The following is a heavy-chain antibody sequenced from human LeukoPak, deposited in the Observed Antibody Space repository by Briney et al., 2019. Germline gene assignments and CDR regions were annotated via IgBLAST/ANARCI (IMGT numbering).Heavy chain of an antibody. CDR2: IGWDSKSI. V-gene: IGHV3-9*01. Sequence: GGSLRLSCAASGFTFDESAMHWVRHAPGKGLEWVPGIGWDSKSIIYADSVKGRFTISRDNAKRSLYLQMNSLRAEDTALYYCAKAVAAPGAFDIWGRGTAVTVSS. CDR3: AKAVAAPGAFDI. D-gene: IGHD6-19*01. J-gene: IGHJ3*02. CDR1: GFTFDESA.